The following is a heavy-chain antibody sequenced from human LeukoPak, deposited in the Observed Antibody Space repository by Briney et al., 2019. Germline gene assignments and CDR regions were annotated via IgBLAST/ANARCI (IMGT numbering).Heavy chain of an antibody. CDR1: GFTFSSYA. V-gene: IGHV3-23*01. CDR3: AKHSSAYYEAIFFDY. Sequence: QPGGSLTLSCAASGFTFSSYAMSWVHQAPGKGLEWVSAISGSGGSTYYADSVKGRFTISRDSPKNMLYLQMNSLRAEDTAVYYCAKHSSAYYEAIFFDYWGQGTLVTVSS. D-gene: IGHD6-19*01. CDR2: ISGSGGST. J-gene: IGHJ4*02.